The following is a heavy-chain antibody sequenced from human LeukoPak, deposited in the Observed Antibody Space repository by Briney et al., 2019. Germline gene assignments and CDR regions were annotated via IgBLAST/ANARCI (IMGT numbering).Heavy chain of an antibody. J-gene: IGHJ6*04. Sequence: SETLSLTCAVYGGSFSGYYWSWIRQPPGKGLEWIGEINHSGSTNYNPSLKSRVTISVDTSKNQFSLKLSSVTAADTAVYYCARGSGRIVVVPAALDGMDVWGKGTMVTVSS. CDR1: GGSFSGYY. V-gene: IGHV4-34*01. CDR3: ARGSGRIVVVPAALDGMDV. D-gene: IGHD2-2*01. CDR2: INHSGST.